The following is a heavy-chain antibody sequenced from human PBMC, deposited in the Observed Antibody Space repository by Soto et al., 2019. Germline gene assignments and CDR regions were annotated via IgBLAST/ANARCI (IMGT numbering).Heavy chain of an antibody. CDR2: IIPIFGTA. CDR1: GGTFSSYA. D-gene: IGHD3-3*01. Sequence: SVKVSCKASGGTFSSYAISWVRQAPGQGLEWMGGIIPIFGTANYAQKFQGRVTITADKSTSTAYMELSSLRSEDTAVYYCAREGDFWSGYSQAYYYGMDVWGQGTTVTVSS. J-gene: IGHJ6*02. CDR3: AREGDFWSGYSQAYYYGMDV. V-gene: IGHV1-69*06.